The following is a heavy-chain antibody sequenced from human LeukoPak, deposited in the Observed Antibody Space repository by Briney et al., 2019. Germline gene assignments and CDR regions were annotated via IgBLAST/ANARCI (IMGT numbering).Heavy chain of an antibody. V-gene: IGHV3-21*01. CDR3: ARDREMGSNYYDSSGPRDKAFDI. J-gene: IGHJ3*02. D-gene: IGHD3-22*01. CDR2: ISSSSYI. Sequence: PGGSLRLSCAASGFTFSSYSMNWVRQAPGKGLEWVSSISSSSYIYYADSVKGRFTISRDNAKNSLYPQMNSLRAEDTAVYYCARDREMGSNYYDSSGPRDKAFDIWGQGTMVTVSS. CDR1: GFTFSSYS.